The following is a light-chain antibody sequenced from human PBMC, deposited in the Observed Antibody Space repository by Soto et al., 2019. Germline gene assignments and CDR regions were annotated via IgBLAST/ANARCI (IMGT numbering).Light chain of an antibody. J-gene: IGLJ1*01. Sequence: SYELTQSPLVSVAPGQTARITCGGNNIGSKNVHWFQQRPGQAPVLVVFDDDDRPSGIPDRFSGSNSGNTATLTISRVEAGDEADYYCKVWDSDVLHHVFGTGTKVTVL. CDR3: KVWDSDVLHHV. CDR1: NIGSKN. CDR2: DDD. V-gene: IGLV3-21*02.